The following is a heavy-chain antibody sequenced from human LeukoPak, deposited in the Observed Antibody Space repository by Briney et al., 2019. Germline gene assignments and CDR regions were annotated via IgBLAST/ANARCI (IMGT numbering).Heavy chain of an antibody. J-gene: IGHJ5*02. CDR2: VSPYNGNT. V-gene: IGHV1-18*01. CDR1: GYDFTSVG. CDR3: ARDLLGLLWFGELYS. Sequence: ASVKVSFKASGYDFTSVGITWVRRAPGQGLEWMGWVSPYNGNTRYAQKFQGRVAMTTDTSTTTAYMELRGLRFNDTAVYYCARDLLGLLWFGELYSWGRGTLVTVSS. D-gene: IGHD3-10*01.